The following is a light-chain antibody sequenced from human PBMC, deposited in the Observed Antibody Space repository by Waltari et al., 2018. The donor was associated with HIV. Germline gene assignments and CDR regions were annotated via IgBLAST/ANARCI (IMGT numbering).Light chain of an antibody. J-gene: IGLJ3*02. Sequence: SNVLTQPPSVSVAPGQTARLPCGGNNIGSKSVHWYQQKPGQAPVVVVFDDSDRAPGIPERFSGSNSANTATLTISTVEAGDEADYYCQVWDSRRDWVFGGGTKLTVL. CDR3: QVWDSRRDWV. V-gene: IGLV3-21*02. CDR1: NIGSKS. CDR2: DDS.